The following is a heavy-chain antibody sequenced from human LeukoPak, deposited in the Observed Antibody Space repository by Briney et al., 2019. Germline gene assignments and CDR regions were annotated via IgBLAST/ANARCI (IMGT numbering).Heavy chain of an antibody. Sequence: SETLSLTCTVSGGSISSYYWSWIRQPPGKGLEWIGYIYYSGSTNYNPSLKSRVTISVDTSKNQFSLKLSSVTAADTAVYYCASQDCSGGSCYFDYWGQGTLVTVSS. J-gene: IGHJ4*02. V-gene: IGHV4-59*08. D-gene: IGHD2-15*01. CDR2: IYYSGST. CDR1: GGSISSYY. CDR3: ASQDCSGGSCYFDY.